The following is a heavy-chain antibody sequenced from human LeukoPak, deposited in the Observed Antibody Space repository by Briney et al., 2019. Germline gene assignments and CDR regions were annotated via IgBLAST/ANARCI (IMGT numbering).Heavy chain of an antibody. CDR1: GGSISSYY. CDR3: ARDRLQLQS. V-gene: IGHV4-59*01. CDR2: IYYTGNT. D-gene: IGHD1-1*01. Sequence: SETLSLTCAVSGGSISSYYWSWIRQSPGKGLEWIGYIYYTGNTNYNPSLKSRVTISVDTSKNQFSLKLSSVTAADTAVYYCARDRLQLQSWGQGTLVTVSS. J-gene: IGHJ5*02.